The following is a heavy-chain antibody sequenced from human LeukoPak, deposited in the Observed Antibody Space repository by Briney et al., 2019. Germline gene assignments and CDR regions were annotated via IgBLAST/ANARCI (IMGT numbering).Heavy chain of an antibody. CDR1: GYTFTGYY. J-gene: IGHJ4*02. V-gene: IGHV1-2*02. CDR3: ARKLRNDVIYDY. Sequence: ASVKVSCKASGYTFTGYYMHWVRQAPGQGLEWMGWINPNSGGTNYAQKFQGRVTMTRDTSMSAAYMELSSLRSEDTAVYYCARKLRNDVIYDYWGQGTLVTVST. CDR2: INPNSGGT. D-gene: IGHD1-1*01.